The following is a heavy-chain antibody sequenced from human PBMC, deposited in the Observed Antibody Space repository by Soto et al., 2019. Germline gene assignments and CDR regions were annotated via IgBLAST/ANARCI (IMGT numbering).Heavy chain of an antibody. CDR3: ARLAEWEYYDGMDV. D-gene: IGHD1-26*01. CDR1: GFTFSVSA. J-gene: IGHJ6*02. Sequence: GGSLRLSCAVSGFTFSVSAIHWVRQASGKGLEWVGRIRSKADNYATAYGASVKGRFSISRDDSKNTAYLQMSSLNTEDTAVYYCARLAEWEYYDGMDVWGQGTTVTVSS. CDR2: IRSKADNYAT. V-gene: IGHV3-73*01.